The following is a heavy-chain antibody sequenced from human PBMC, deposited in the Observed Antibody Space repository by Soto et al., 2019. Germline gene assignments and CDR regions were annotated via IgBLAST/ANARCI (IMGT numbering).Heavy chain of an antibody. CDR1: GYTFTSYA. D-gene: IGHD4-17*01. CDR3: ARDGPRDYGGSSHYFDY. Sequence: ASVKVSCKASGYTFTSYAMHWVRQAPGQRLEWMGWINAGNGNTKYSQKFQGRVTITRDTSASTAYMELSSLRSEDTAVYYCARDGPRDYGGSSHYFDYWGQGTLVTVSS. V-gene: IGHV1-3*01. CDR2: INAGNGNT. J-gene: IGHJ4*02.